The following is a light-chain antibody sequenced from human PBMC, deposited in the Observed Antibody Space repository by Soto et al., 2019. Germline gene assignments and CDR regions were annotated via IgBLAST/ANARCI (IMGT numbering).Light chain of an antibody. V-gene: IGLV2-11*01. Sequence: QSALTQPRSVSGSPGQSVTISCTGTNSDIVLYKYVSWYQLHPGKAPQLMIYDVNSRPSGVPDRFSGSKSGNTASLTISGLQADDEADYYCCSYAGSYTWVFGGGTQLTVL. CDR1: NSDIVLYKY. J-gene: IGLJ3*02. CDR3: CSYAGSYTWV. CDR2: DVN.